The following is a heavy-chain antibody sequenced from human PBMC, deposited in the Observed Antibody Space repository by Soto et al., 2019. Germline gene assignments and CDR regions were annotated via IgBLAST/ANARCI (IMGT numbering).Heavy chain of an antibody. D-gene: IGHD6-6*01. CDR3: TKSSGGSSSVGMDY. CDR2: INGGGDSA. V-gene: IGHV3-23*01. CDR1: GFTFSSYA. J-gene: IGHJ4*02. Sequence: EVQLLESGEALAQPGGSLRLSCAASGFTFSSYAMTWVRQAPGKGLEWVALINGGGDSAYYADSVKGRFTISRDNSRDTLSLQMTALTIEDSSVYYCTKSSGGSSSVGMDYWGQGTRVTVSS.